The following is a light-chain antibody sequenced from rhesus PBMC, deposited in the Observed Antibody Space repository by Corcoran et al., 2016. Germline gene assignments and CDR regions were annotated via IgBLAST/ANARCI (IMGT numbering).Light chain of an antibody. CDR1: QDINRH. CDR2: FAS. CDR3: QQYNRAPFT. V-gene: IGKV1-37*01. J-gene: IGKJ3*01. Sequence: DIQMTQSPSSLSASVGDRITITCWASQDINRHLVWYQQKAGKAPKPLFYFASNLESEVPSRFTGSGSGTDFTLTIPSLQPEDFATYHCQQYNRAPFTFGPGTKL.